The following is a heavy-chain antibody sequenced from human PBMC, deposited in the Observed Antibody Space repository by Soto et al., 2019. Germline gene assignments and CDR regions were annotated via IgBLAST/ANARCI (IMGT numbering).Heavy chain of an antibody. Sequence: EVQLVQSGAEVRKPGESLKISCKGSGYSFSTYSIGWVRQMPGKGLEWMGNIHSGDSNARYSPSFQGQVTISVDKSISTAYLQWSSLKASDTGLYYCATWRSSHWFDYWGQGTLVTVSS. J-gene: IGHJ4*02. CDR1: GYSFSTYS. V-gene: IGHV5-51*01. CDR2: IHSGDSNA. CDR3: ATWRSSHWFDY. D-gene: IGHD2-2*01.